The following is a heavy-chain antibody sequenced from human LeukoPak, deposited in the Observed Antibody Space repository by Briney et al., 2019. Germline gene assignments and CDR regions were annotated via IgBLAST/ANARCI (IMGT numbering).Heavy chain of an antibody. CDR1: GGSFSGYY. V-gene: IGHV4-34*01. CDR3: ARRVRFLEWLPPKNYFDY. D-gene: IGHD3-3*01. Sequence: SETLSLTCAVYGGSFSGYYWSWIRQPPGKGLEWIGEINHSGSTNYNPSLKSRVTISVDTSKNQFSLKLSSVTAADTAVYYCARRVRFLEWLPPKNYFDYWGQGTLVTVSS. CDR2: INHSGST. J-gene: IGHJ4*02.